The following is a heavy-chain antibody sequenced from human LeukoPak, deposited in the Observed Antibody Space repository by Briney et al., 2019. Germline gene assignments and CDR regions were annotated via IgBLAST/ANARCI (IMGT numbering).Heavy chain of an antibody. D-gene: IGHD2-2*01. V-gene: IGHV3-66*02. CDR2: IYSGGAT. CDR3: AKDPSFTSSNCYPPGI. CDR1: GITVSTNY. Sequence: GGSLRLSCAASGITVSTNYMSWVRQAPGKGLEWVSIIYSGGATFYADSVKGRFTISRENSKNTLWLQMNSLRAEDTAVYYCAKDPSFTSSNCYPPGIWGQGTMVTVSS. J-gene: IGHJ3*02.